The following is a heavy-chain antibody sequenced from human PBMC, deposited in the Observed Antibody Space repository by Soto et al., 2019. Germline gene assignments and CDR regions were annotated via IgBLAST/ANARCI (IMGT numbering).Heavy chain of an antibody. CDR3: ARRHLAVAVSPWFDP. CDR2: IDSSGEK. CDR1: GLSITVSEMG. J-gene: IGHJ5*02. Sequence: QVTLKESGPVLVKPTETLTLRCTVSGLSITVSEMGVSWIRQPPGQPLEWLAHIDSSGEKSYRTFLKSRLAISKDTSKSQIALTMTHMDPADTATYYCARRHLAVAVSPWFDPWGQGIPVTVSS. D-gene: IGHD6-19*01. V-gene: IGHV2-26*01.